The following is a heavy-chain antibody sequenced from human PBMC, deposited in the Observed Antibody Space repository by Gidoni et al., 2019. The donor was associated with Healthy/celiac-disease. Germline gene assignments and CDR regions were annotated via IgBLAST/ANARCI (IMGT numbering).Heavy chain of an antibody. D-gene: IGHD3-10*01. CDR2: INDNGST. CDR3: ARGALWFGELSPRGWFDP. CDR1: GGSSSGYC. J-gene: IGHJ5*02. V-gene: IGHV4-34*01. Sequence: QVQLQQWGAGLLKPSETLSLTCAVYGGSSSGYCGNWPRQPPGKGLEWIGKINDNGSTNYNPSLKGRVTIAVDTSKNQFSLKLSSVTAADTAVYYCARGALWFGELSPRGWFDPWGQGTLVTVSS.